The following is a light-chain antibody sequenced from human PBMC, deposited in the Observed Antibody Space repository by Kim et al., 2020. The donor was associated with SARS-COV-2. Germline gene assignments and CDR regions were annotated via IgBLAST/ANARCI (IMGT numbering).Light chain of an antibody. V-gene: IGLV7-46*01. Sequence: GRPGKNTGGASAVANNGGHCACWYQKKPGQAPSTLIYDESKKPSWTPARFSGSLLGGKAALTLSGAKPEDEAEYYCFLCHSGTRLFGGGTQLTVL. CDR2: DES. CDR1: AVANNGGHC. CDR3: FLCHSGTRL. J-gene: IGLJ2*01.